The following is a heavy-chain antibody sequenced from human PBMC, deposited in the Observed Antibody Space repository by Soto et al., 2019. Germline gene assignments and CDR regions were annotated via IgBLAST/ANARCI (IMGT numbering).Heavy chain of an antibody. Sequence: SETLSLTCTVSGGSISSYYWSWIRQPPGKGLEWIGYIYYSGSTNYNPSLKSRVTISVDTSKNQFSLKLSSVTAADTAVYYFARWSNYYGSGSYYYYGMDVWGQGTTVTVSS. CDR2: IYYSGST. D-gene: IGHD3-10*01. V-gene: IGHV4-59*01. CDR3: ARWSNYYGSGSYYYYGMDV. CDR1: GGSISSYY. J-gene: IGHJ6*02.